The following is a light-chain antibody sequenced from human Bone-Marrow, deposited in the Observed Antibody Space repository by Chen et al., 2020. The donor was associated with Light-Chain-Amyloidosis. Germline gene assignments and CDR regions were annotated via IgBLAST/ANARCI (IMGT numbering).Light chain of an antibody. CDR1: DLPTKY. Sequence: SYVLSQPPSLSVSPGQTARLTCSGDDLPTKYAYWYQQKPGQAPVLVIHRDTERPSGISERFSGSSSGTTATLTISGVQAEDEADYHCQSADSSGTYEVIFGGGTKLTVL. CDR2: RDT. V-gene: IGLV3-25*03. J-gene: IGLJ2*01. CDR3: QSADSSGTYEVI.